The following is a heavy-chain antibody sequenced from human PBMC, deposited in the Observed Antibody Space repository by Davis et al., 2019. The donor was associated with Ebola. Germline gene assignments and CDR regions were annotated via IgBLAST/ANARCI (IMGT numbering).Heavy chain of an antibody. D-gene: IGHD6-19*01. CDR2: IYRDGRT. CDR3: ATTPQYSSGQNKPFDY. V-gene: IGHV3-53*01. J-gene: IGHJ4*02. CDR1: GGSVSSGGHY. Sequence: PSETLSLTCTVSGGSVSSGGHYWSWVRQAPGKGLEWVSVIYRDGRTYHADSVKGRFTISRDNPKNTVYLQMNSLRAEDTAVYYCATTPQYSSGQNKPFDYWGQGTLVTVSS.